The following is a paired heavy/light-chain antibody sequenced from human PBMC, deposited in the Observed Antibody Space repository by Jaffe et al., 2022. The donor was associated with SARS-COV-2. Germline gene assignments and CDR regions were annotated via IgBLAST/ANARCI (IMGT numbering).Heavy chain of an antibody. D-gene: IGHD1-26*01. J-gene: IGHJ6*02. CDR3: AKALNSGSFGLFYFNGMDV. V-gene: IGHV3-23*01. CDR1: GFTFSSYT. CDR2: ISGGGSVI. Sequence: EIQLLESGGGLVQSGGSLRLSCAASGFTFSSYTMTWVRQAPGKGLEWVSGISGGGSVISYLDSVKGRFTVSRDNSKNTLYVQMDSLRAEDTAVYYCAKALNSGSFGLFYFNGMDVWGQGTTVTVSS.
Light chain of an antibody. J-gene: IGLJ3*02. CDR3: SSYAASNNLE. Sequence: QSALTQPPSASGSPGQSVTISCTGTSSDVGAYDYVSWYQQHPGKAPKLMIYEVNKRPSGVPDRFSGSKSGTTASLTVSGLQAEDEADYYCSSYAASNNLEFGGGTKLTVL. CDR1: SSDVGAYDY. CDR2: EVN. V-gene: IGLV2-8*01.